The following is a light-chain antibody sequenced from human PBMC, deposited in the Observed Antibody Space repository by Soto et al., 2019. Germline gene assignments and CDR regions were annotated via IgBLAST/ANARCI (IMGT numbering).Light chain of an antibody. CDR3: QSYDSSLSGSGV. J-gene: IGLJ2*01. CDR1: SSNIGAGYD. V-gene: IGLV1-40*01. CDR2: GNS. Sequence: QPVLTQPPSVSGAPGQRVTISCTGSSSNIGAGYDVHWYQQLPGTALKLLIYGNSNRPSGVPDRFSGSKSGTSASLAITGLQAEDEADYYCQSYDSSLSGSGVFGGGTKLTVL.